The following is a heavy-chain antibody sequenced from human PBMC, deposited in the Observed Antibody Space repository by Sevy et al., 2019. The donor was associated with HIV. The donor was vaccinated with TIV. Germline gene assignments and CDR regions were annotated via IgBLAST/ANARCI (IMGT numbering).Heavy chain of an antibody. J-gene: IGHJ4*02. CDR2: ISSSSSYI. CDR3: ARVLYYDGSGYNPPGY. V-gene: IGHV3-21*01. CDR1: GFTFSSYS. D-gene: IGHD3-22*01. Sequence: GGSLRLSCAASGFTFSSYSMNWVRQAPGKGLEWVSSISSSSSYIYYADSVKGRFTISRDNAKNSLYLQMNSLRAEDTAVDYCARVLYYDGSGYNPPGYWDQGTLVTVSS.